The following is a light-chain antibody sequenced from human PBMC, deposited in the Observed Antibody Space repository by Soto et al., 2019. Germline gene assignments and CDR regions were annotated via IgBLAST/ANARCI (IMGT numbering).Light chain of an antibody. V-gene: IGKV3-15*01. J-gene: IGKJ2*01. Sequence: EIVMTQSPATLSVSPGARATLSCRASQSISTELAWYQQKPGQPPRLLIYSPSTRATGVPARFTGSGSGSEFTLTISGLQSGDFAVYYCQQGHNWPLTFGQGTRLEI. CDR1: QSISTE. CDR3: QQGHNWPLT. CDR2: SPS.